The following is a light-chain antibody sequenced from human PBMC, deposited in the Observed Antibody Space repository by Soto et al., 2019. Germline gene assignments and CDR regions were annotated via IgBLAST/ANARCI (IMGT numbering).Light chain of an antibody. Sequence: EVVMTHSPATLAVSPWERATLSWRASETVATNLAWYQQKPGQAPRLLISGASTRAAGISDRFSGSGFGTDFTLTISSLEAEDSAVYYCQQRSNWPSITFGQGTRLEIK. J-gene: IGKJ5*01. V-gene: IGKV3-11*01. CDR3: QQRSNWPSIT. CDR2: GAS. CDR1: ETVATN.